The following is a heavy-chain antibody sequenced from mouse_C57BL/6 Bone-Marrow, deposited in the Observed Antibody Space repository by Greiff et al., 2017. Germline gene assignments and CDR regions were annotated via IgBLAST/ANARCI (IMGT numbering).Heavy chain of an antibody. CDR1: GYTFTSYW. Sequence: QVQLQQPGAELVKPGASVKLSCKASGYTFTSYWMHWVKQRPGQGLEWIGMIHPNSGSNNYNEKFKSKATLTVDKSSSTSYMQLSRLTSEDSAVYYCARGAYWYFDVWGTGTTVTVSS. J-gene: IGHJ1*03. V-gene: IGHV1-64*01. CDR2: IHPNSGSN. CDR3: ARGAYWYFDV.